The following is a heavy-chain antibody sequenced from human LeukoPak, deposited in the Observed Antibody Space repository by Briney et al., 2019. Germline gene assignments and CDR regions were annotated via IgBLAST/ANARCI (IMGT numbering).Heavy chain of an antibody. V-gene: IGHV4-4*07. CDR2: MYISGST. CDR3: ARDWEAPYSSSWGGSWFDP. D-gene: IGHD6-13*01. Sequence: SETLSLTCTVPGGSISSYYWSWLRQPAGKGLEWIGRMYISGSTNYNPSLKSRVTMSVDTYKNQFSLNLSSVTAADTAVYYCARDWEAPYSSSWGGSWFDPWGQGTLVTVSS. J-gene: IGHJ5*02. CDR1: GGSISSYY.